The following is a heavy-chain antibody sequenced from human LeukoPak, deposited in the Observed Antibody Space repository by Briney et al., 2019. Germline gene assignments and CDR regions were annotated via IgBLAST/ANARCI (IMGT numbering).Heavy chain of an antibody. J-gene: IGHJ4*02. CDR1: GFTFSSYS. V-gene: IGHV3-21*01. CDR3: ARDMAVDTAMVR. D-gene: IGHD5-18*01. Sequence: GGSLRLSCAASGFTFSSYSMNWVRKAPGKGLEWVSSISSSSGYIYYADSVKGRFTISRDNAKNSLYLQMNSLRAEDTAVYYCARDMAVDTAMVRGGQGTLVTVSS. CDR2: ISSSSGYI.